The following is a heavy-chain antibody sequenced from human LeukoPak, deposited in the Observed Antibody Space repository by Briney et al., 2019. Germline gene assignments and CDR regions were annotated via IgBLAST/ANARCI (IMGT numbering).Heavy chain of an antibody. CDR1: GYTFTDYY. J-gene: IGHJ5*02. Sequence: VASVKVSCKASGYTFTDYYIHRVRQAPGQGLEWMGWINPNTGGTKYAQKFKGRVTMTRDTSISTVYMELSRLRSDDTAVYYCARYNYEASGNWFDPWGQGTLVTVSS. D-gene: IGHD1-20*01. CDR3: ARYNYEASGNWFDP. CDR2: INPNTGGT. V-gene: IGHV1-2*02.